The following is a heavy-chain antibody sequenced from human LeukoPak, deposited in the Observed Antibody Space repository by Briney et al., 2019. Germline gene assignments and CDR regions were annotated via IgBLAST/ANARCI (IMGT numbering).Heavy chain of an antibody. V-gene: IGHV3-21*04. CDR2: ISSSSSYI. CDR1: GFTFSSYS. Sequence: GGSLRLSCAASGFTFSSYSMNWVRQAPGKGLEWVSSISSSSSYIYYADSVKGRFTISRDNSKNPLYLQMNSLRAEDTAVYYCARRIPGTTPAFDTWGQGTMVTVSS. CDR3: ARRIPGTTPAFDT. D-gene: IGHD1-7*01. J-gene: IGHJ3*02.